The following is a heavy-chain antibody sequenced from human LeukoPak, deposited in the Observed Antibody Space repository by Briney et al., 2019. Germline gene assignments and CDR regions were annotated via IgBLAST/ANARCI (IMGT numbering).Heavy chain of an antibody. CDR1: GGSISSGDYY. D-gene: IGHD6-13*01. CDR2: IYYSGST. J-gene: IGHJ4*02. CDR3: ARRNVYSSSWDYFDY. V-gene: IGHV4-30-4*01. Sequence: SQTLSLTCTVSGGSISSGDYYCSWIRQPPGKGLEWIGYIYYSGSTNYNPSLKSRVTISVDTSKNQFSLKLSSVTAADTAVYYCARRNVYSSSWDYFDYWGQGTLVTVSS.